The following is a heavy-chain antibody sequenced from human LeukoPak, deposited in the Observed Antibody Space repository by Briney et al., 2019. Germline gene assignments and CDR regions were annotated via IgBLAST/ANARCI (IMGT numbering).Heavy chain of an antibody. D-gene: IGHD3-16*02. CDR1: GGSISSYY. CDR2: IYYSGST. CDR3: ARDFGLRGYDYVWGSYRYDNWFDP. Sequence: SETLSLTCTVSGGSISSYYWSWIRQPPGKGLEWIGYIYYSGSTNYNPSLKSRVTISVDTSKNQFSLKLSSVTAADTAVYYCARDFGLRGYDYVWGSYRYDNWFDPWGQGTLVTVSS. J-gene: IGHJ5*02. V-gene: IGHV4-59*01.